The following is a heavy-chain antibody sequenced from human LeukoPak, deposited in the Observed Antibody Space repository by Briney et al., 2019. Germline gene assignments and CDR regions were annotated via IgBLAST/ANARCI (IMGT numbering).Heavy chain of an antibody. V-gene: IGHV1-69*01. CDR2: IIPIFGTA. J-gene: IGHJ4*02. Sequence: ASVKVSCKASGGTFSSYAISWVRQAPGQGLEWMGGIIPIFGTANYAQKFQGRVTITADESTSTAYLELSSLRSEDTAVYYCARGSLFQQQLVLDYWGQGTLVTVSS. D-gene: IGHD6-13*01. CDR3: ARGSLFQQQLVLDY. CDR1: GGTFSSYA.